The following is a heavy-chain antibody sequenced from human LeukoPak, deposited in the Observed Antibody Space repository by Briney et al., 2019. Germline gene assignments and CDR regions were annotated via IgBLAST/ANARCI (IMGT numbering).Heavy chain of an antibody. CDR1: GYTFTGYY. Sequence: ASVKVSCKASGYTFTGYYMHWVRQAPGQGLEWMGRINPNSGGTNYAQKFQGRVTMTRDTSISTAYMELSRLRSDDTAVYYCARAQDIVVVPAATKNLDYWGQGTLVTVSS. J-gene: IGHJ4*02. CDR3: ARAQDIVVVPAATKNLDY. D-gene: IGHD2-2*01. CDR2: INPNSGGT. V-gene: IGHV1-2*06.